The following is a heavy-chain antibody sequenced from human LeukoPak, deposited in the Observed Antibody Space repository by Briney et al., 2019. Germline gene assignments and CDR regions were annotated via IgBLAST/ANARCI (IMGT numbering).Heavy chain of an antibody. CDR3: ARRIRQRYAFDI. CDR1: GYLFTSYW. J-gene: IGHJ3*02. V-gene: IGHV5-51*01. D-gene: IGHD6-25*01. Sequence: GESLKISCKGSGYLFTSYWIGWVRQMPGKGLEWMGIIFPRDYDIRYSPSFQGQVTISADKSISTAYLQWSSLKASDTAMYYCARRIRQRYAFDIWGQGTMVTVSS. CDR2: IFPRDYDI.